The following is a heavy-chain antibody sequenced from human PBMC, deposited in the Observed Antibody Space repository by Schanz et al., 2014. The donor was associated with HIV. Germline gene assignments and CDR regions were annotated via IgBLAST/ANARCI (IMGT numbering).Heavy chain of an antibody. CDR2: KKEDGSEK. D-gene: IGHD3-16*01. V-gene: IGHV3-7*01. J-gene: IGHJ3*02. Sequence: EVQLVESGGGLVQPGGSLRLSCAASGFTFSRYWMTWVRQAPGKGLEWVANKKEDGSEKYHADSVKGRFTISRDNAKNSLFLQMESLRAEDTAVYYCAIRTPMISFGAFDIWGRGTMVTVS. CDR3: AIRTPMISFGAFDI. CDR1: GFTFSRYW.